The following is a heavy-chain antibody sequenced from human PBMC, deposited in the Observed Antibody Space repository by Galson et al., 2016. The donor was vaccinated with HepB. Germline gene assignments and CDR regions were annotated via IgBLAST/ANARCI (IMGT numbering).Heavy chain of an antibody. CDR2: IYSGGST. CDR1: GFTVSSNY. Sequence: SLRLSCAASGFTVSSNYMTWVRQAPGKGLEWVSVIYSGGSTYYADFVKGRFIISRDNSKNTLYLQMNSLRAEDTAVYYCARDNNYYYGMDVWGQGTTVTVSS. V-gene: IGHV3-53*01. D-gene: IGHD2/OR15-2a*01. J-gene: IGHJ6*02. CDR3: ARDNNYYYGMDV.